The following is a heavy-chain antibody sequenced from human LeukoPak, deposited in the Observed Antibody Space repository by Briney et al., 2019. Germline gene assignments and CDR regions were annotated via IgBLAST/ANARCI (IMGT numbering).Heavy chain of an antibody. CDR3: ARDRVQIVGASSVYFQY. CDR2: ISGYNGNT. J-gene: IGHJ1*01. CDR1: GYTFTSSG. V-gene: IGHV1-18*01. Sequence: ASVKVSCKASGYTFTSSGISWVRQAPGQGLEWMGWISGYNGNTKYAQRFQGRVTMTTDTSTSTVYMGLRSLRSDDTAMYFCARDRVQIVGASSVYFQYWGQGTLVTVSS. D-gene: IGHD1-26*01.